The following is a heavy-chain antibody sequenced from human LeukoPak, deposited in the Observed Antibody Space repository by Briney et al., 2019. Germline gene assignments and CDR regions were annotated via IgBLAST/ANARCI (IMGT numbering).Heavy chain of an antibody. CDR2: IYYSGST. CDR3: ARTYFPRGAFDI. D-gene: IGHD3-9*01. Sequence: SETLSLTCTVSGGSISSYYWSWIRQPPGKGLEWIGYIYYSGSTNYNPSLKSRVTISVDTSKNQFSLKLSSVTAADTAVYYCARTYFPRGAFDIWGLGTMVTVSS. V-gene: IGHV4-59*01. J-gene: IGHJ3*02. CDR1: GGSISSYY.